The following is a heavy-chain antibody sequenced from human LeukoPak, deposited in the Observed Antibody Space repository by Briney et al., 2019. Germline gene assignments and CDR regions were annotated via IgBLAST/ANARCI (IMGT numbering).Heavy chain of an antibody. CDR2: IYHDGST. V-gene: IGHV4-39*07. J-gene: IGHJ4*02. D-gene: IGHD4-23*01. CDR3: ARCGGDDYGGINFDY. Sequence: PSETLSLTCTVSGDSISSSTYYWGWIRQPPGKGLEWIGNIYHDGSTYYNPSLKSRVTISIDTSKNQFSLKLSSVTAADTAVYYCARCGGDDYGGINFDYWGQGTLVTVSS. CDR1: GDSISSSTYY.